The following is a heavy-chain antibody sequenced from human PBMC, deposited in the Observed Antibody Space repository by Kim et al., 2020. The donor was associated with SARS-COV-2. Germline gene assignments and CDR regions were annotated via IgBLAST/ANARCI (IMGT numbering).Heavy chain of an antibody. CDR2: IYYSGST. D-gene: IGHD6-13*01. CDR1: GGSISSSSYY. J-gene: IGHJ5*02. V-gene: IGHV4-39*07. CDR3: ARVVGGIAAALWWITFNWFDP. Sequence: SETLSLTCTVSGGSISSSSYYWGWIRQPPGKGLEWIGSIYYSGSTYYNPSLKSRVTISVDTSKNQFSLKLSSVTAAGTAVYYCARVVGGIAAALWWITFNWFDPWGQGTLVTVSS.